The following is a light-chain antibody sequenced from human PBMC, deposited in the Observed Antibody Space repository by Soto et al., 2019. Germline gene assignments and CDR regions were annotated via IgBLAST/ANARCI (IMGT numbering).Light chain of an antibody. CDR2: EVT. J-gene: IGLJ3*02. Sequence: QSVLSQPASVSGSPRQSITISCTGSASDVGSYNLVSWYQQHPGKAPKLVIYEVTKRPSGISSRFSGSKSGITASLTISGLQAEDGGDYYCCSYAGARTYVLFGGGTKLTVL. CDR1: ASDVGSYNL. CDR3: CSYAGARTYVL. V-gene: IGLV2-23*02.